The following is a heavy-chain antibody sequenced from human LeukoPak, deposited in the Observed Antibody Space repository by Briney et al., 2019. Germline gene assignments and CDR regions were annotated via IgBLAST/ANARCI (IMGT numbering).Heavy chain of an antibody. CDR3: ARAAYSSTWYSRYFDL. CDR1: GFTFRSYG. Sequence: GGSLRLSCAASGFTFRSYGMSWVRQAPGKGLEWVSGISGSGGSTDYADPVKGRFTISRENAKNSLYLQMNSLRAGDTAVYYCARAAYSSTWYSRYFDLWGRGTLVTVSS. D-gene: IGHD6-13*01. V-gene: IGHV3-23*01. CDR2: ISGSGGST. J-gene: IGHJ2*01.